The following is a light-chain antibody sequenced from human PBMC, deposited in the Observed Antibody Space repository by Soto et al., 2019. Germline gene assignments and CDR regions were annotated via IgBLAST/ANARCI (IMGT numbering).Light chain of an antibody. CDR3: QQRFNWPRFT. J-gene: IGKJ2*01. Sequence: EIVLTQSPVTLSLSPGERATLSCRASQSVSSYLAWYQQKPGQAPRLLIYDASNRATGIPARFSGGGSGTDCTLTSSSLEPEDFAVYYCQQRFNWPRFTFGQGTKLEIK. V-gene: IGKV3-11*01. CDR1: QSVSSY. CDR2: DAS.